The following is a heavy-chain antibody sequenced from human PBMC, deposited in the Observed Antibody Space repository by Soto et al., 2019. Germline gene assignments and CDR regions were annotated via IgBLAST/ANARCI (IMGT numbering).Heavy chain of an antibody. CDR1: GYSFSTYW. CDR3: ARQNNDFLTGYYAYYGMDV. Sequence: GESLKISCTCSGYSFSTYWIAWVRQMPGKGLEWMGIIYPGDSDTRYSPSFQGQVTISTDKSSSTAYLQLSSLKPSDNAMYYWARQNNDFLTGYYAYYGMDVWGQGTTVTVSS. CDR2: IYPGDSDT. V-gene: IGHV5-51*01. J-gene: IGHJ6*02. D-gene: IGHD3-9*01.